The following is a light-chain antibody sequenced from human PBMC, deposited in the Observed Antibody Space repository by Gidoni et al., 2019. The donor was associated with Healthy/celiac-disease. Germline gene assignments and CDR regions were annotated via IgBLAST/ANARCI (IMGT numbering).Light chain of an antibody. CDR1: SSNIGAGYD. CDR3: QSYDSCLSGLYV. J-gene: IGLJ1*01. CDR2: GNS. Sequence: QSVLTQPPSVSEAPGQRVPISCTGSSSNIGAGYDVHWYQQLPGTAPKLLIYGNSNRPSGVPDRFSGSKSGTSASLAITGLQAEDEADYYCQSYDSCLSGLYVFGTGTKVTVL. V-gene: IGLV1-40*01.